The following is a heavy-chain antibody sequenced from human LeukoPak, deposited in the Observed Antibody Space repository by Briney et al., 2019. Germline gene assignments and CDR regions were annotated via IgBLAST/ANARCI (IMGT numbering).Heavy chain of an antibody. D-gene: IGHD3-22*01. J-gene: IGHJ5*02. CDR2: INPNSGGT. V-gene: IGHV1-2*02. CDR1: GYTFTSYG. CDR3: ARDLGRYYYDSSGNWFDP. Sequence: ASVKVSCKASGYTFTSYGISWVRQAPGQGLEWMGWINPNSGGTNYAQKFQGRVTMTRDTSISTAYMELSRLRSDDTAVYYCARDLGRYYYDSSGNWFDPWGQGTLVTVSS.